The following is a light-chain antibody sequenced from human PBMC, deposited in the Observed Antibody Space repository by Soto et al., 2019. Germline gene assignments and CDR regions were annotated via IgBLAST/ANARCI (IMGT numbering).Light chain of an antibody. CDR2: GAS. CDR1: QPVSSD. Sequence: VMTQYTDTLSVSPGERATLSCRASQPVSSDLAWYQQKPGQAPRLLIYGASTGATDIPSRFSGSGSGTDFSLTISSLQSEDFAVYYCLQYHNWPLTFGGGTKVDIK. J-gene: IGKJ4*01. CDR3: LQYHNWPLT. V-gene: IGKV3-15*01.